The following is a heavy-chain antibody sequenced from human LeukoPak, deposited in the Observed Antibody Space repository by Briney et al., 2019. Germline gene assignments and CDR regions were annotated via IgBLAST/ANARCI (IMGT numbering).Heavy chain of an antibody. J-gene: IGHJ4*02. V-gene: IGHV4-39*01. CDR2: IYYSGST. D-gene: IGHD3-22*01. Sequence: SETLSLTCTVSGGSISSSSYYWGWIRQPPGKGLEWIGSIYYSGSTYCNPSLKSRVTISVDTSKNQFSLKLSSVTAADTAVYYCARQYYYDSSGYYPSFDYWGQGTLVTVSS. CDR3: ARQYYYDSSGYYPSFDY. CDR1: GGSISSSSYY.